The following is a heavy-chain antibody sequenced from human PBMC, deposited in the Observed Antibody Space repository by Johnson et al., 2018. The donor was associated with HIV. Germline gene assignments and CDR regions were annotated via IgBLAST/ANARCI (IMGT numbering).Heavy chain of an antibody. CDR3: ARGSRYTFDNDDVDLLHAFDI. V-gene: IGHV3-9*01. J-gene: IGHJ3*02. D-gene: IGHD3-16*01. Sequence: WVSGISWNSGSIGYADSVKGRFTISRDSSKNTLYLEMNTLRPEDTAMYYCARGSRYTFDNDDVDLLHAFDIWGQGTMVTVSS. CDR2: ISWNSGSI.